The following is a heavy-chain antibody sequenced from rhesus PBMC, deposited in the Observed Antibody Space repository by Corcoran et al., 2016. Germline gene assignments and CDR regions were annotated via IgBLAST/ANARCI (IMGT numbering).Heavy chain of an antibody. J-gene: IGHJ6*01. Sequence: KSRVTISIDTSKNQFSLKLSSVTAADTAVYYCARAAPLYYNIWTGYYNGLDSWGQGVVVTVSS. V-gene: IGHV4S6*01. D-gene: IGHD3-3*01. CDR3: ARAAPLYYNIWTGYYNGLDS.